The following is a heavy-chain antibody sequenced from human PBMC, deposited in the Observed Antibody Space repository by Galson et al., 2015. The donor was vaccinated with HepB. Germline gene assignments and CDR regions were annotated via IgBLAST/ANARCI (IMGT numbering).Heavy chain of an antibody. CDR2: VNHGGTT. V-gene: IGHV4-34*01. D-gene: IGHD1-26*01. CDR1: GGSLGGHY. CDR3: ARSRSGMYRLIYFDS. Sequence: ETLSLTCVVSGGSLGGHYWSWIRKSPGKGLQWLGEVNHGGTTKYTPSLQSRITVSIDTPKNLFSLTLKSVTAADTALYYCARSRSGMYRLIYFDSWCQGTLVTVSS. J-gene: IGHJ4*02.